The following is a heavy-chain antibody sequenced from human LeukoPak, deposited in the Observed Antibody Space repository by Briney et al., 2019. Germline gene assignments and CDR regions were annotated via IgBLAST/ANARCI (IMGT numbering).Heavy chain of an antibody. J-gene: IGHJ4*02. D-gene: IGHD1-1*01. CDR2: IKQDGSEK. CDR3: ARDPVQDFDY. CDR1: GFTFSTYG. V-gene: IGHV3-7*01. Sequence: PGGSLRLSCAASGFTFSTYGMSWVRQAPGKGLEWVANIKQDGSEKYYVDSVKGRFTISRDNAKNSLYLQMNSLRAEDTAVYYCARDPVQDFDYWGQGTLVTVSS.